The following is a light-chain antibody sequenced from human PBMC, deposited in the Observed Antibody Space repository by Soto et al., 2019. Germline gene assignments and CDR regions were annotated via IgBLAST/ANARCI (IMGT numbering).Light chain of an antibody. J-gene: IGLJ3*02. V-gene: IGLV1-44*01. CDR2: SSN. CDR1: SSNIGTNT. Sequence: SVLAQPPSASGTPGQRVTISCSGSSSNIGTNTVNWYQQFPRSAPKLLMYSSNQRPSGVPDQFSGSKSGTSASLAISGLQSEDEADYYCAAWDGSLNVVLFGGGTKVTVL. CDR3: AAWDGSLNVVL.